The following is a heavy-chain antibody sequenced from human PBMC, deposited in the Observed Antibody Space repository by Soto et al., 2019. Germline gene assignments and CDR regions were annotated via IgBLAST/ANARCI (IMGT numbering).Heavy chain of an antibody. D-gene: IGHD3-16*01. CDR3: ARTAPMDAGDKYYYDF. J-gene: IGHJ4*02. CDR2: IIPFFGTA. Sequence: QVQLVQSGAEVKKTGSSVKVSCKTSGGTFSTFGISWVRQAPGQGLEWMGGIIPFFGTAEDSQKFEDRITMTADESTNTVYMDLRSLTSEDTAIYYCARTAPMDAGDKYYYDFWGQGALVTVSS. V-gene: IGHV1-69*01. CDR1: GGTFSTFG.